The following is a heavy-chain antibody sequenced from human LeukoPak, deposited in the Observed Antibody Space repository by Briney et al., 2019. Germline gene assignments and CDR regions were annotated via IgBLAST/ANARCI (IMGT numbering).Heavy chain of an antibody. D-gene: IGHD1-14*01. V-gene: IGHV4-39*01. CDR1: GGSISSSSYY. CDR2: IYYSGST. Sequence: SETLSLTCTVSGGSISSSSYYWGWIRQPPGKGLEWIGSIYYSGSTYYNPSLKSRVTISVDTSKNQFSLKLSSVTAADTAVYYCARRNLNWGSIDYWGQGTLVTVSS. CDR3: ARRNLNWGSIDY. J-gene: IGHJ4*02.